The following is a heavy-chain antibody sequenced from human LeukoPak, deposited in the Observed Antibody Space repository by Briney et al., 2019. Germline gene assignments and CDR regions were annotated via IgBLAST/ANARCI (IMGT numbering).Heavy chain of an antibody. V-gene: IGHV3-23*01. Sequence: GGSLRLSCAASGFTFDDYGMSWVRQAPGKGLEWVSAISGSGGSTYYADSVKGRFTISRDNSKNTLYLQMNSLRAEDTAVYYCAKEVVGATGDYWGQGTLVTVSS. D-gene: IGHD1-26*01. CDR1: GFTFDDYG. CDR3: AKEVVGATGDY. J-gene: IGHJ4*02. CDR2: ISGSGGST.